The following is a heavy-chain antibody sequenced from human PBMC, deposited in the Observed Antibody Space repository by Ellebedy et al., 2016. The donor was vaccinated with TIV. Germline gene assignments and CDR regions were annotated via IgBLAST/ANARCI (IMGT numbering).Heavy chain of an antibody. V-gene: IGHV1-2*02. D-gene: IGHD3-9*01. CDR3: ARDTRYFDWLPRDAFDI. CDR1: GYTFTGYY. Sequence: ASVKVSCKASGYTFTGYYMHWVRQAPGQGLEWMGWINPNSGGTNYAQKLQGRVTMTTDTSTSTAYMELRSLRSDDTAVYYCARDTRYFDWLPRDAFDIWGQGTMVTVSS. CDR2: INPNSGGT. J-gene: IGHJ3*02.